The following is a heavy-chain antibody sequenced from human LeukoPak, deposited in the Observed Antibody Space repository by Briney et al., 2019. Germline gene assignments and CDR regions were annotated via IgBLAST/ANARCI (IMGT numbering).Heavy chain of an antibody. CDR3: ARGSDGSGSYYRGDAFDI. V-gene: IGHV3-74*01. CDR1: GFTFSSYW. D-gene: IGHD3-10*01. CDR2: INSDGSST. Sequence: GGSLGLSCAASGFTFSSYWMHWVRQAPGKGLVWVSRINSDGSSTSYADSVKGRFTISRDNAKNTLYLQMNSLRAEDTAVYYCARGSDGSGSYYRGDAFDIWGQGTMVTVSS. J-gene: IGHJ3*02.